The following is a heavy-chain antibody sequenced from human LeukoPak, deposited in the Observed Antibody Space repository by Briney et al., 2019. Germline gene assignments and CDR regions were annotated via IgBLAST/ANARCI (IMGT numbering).Heavy chain of an antibody. CDR1: GGSISSFY. CDR3: ARDVVAAAGSWDY. J-gene: IGHJ4*02. Sequence: SETLSLTCTVSGGSISSFYWSWIRQPAGKGLEWIGRIYTSGSTNYNPSLKSRVTMLVDTSKNQFSLNLSSVTAADTAVYYCARDVVAAAGSWDYWGQGTLVTVSS. CDR2: IYTSGST. V-gene: IGHV4-4*07. D-gene: IGHD6-13*01.